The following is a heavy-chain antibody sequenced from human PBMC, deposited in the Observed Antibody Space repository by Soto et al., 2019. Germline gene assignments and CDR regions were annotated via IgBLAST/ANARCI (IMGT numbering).Heavy chain of an antibody. CDR3: ASRRLRDAFDI. CDR2: IDPSDSYT. D-gene: IGHD3-22*01. Sequence: GESLTITCTSSGDSFTRYWISWVRQMPGKGLEWMGRIDPSDSYTNYSPSFQGHVTISADKSISTAYLQWSSLKASDTAMYYCASRRLRDAFDIWGQGTMVTVSS. V-gene: IGHV5-10-1*01. CDR1: GDSFTRYW. J-gene: IGHJ3*02.